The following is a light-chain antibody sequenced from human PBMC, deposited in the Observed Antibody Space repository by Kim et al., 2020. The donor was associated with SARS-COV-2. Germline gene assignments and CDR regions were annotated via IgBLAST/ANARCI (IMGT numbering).Light chain of an antibody. V-gene: IGLV1-40*01. Sequence: QSVLTQPPSVSGAPGQRVTISCTGSSFNIGAGYDVHWYQQLPEAAPELLIFRNNNRPSGVPDRFSASKSGASAALAITGLQAEDEADYYCQSYDTSLSAYVFGTGTKVTVL. J-gene: IGLJ1*01. CDR3: QSYDTSLSAYV. CDR2: RNN. CDR1: SFNIGAGYD.